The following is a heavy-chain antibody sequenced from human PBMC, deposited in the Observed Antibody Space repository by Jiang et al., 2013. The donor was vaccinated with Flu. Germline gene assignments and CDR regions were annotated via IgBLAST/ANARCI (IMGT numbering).Heavy chain of an antibody. CDR3: ARDDEGDGYNFDY. Sequence: PGKGLEWVAIIWYDGGNRYYADSVKGRFIISRDNSKSTLYLQMNSLRVEDTAIYYCARDDEGDGYNFDYWGQGTLVSVSS. J-gene: IGHJ4*02. CDR2: IWYDGGNR. D-gene: IGHD5-24*01. V-gene: IGHV3-33*01.